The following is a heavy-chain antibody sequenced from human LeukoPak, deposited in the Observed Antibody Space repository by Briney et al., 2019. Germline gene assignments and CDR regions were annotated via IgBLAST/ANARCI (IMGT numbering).Heavy chain of an antibody. CDR1: GGTFSSCA. D-gene: IGHD2-2*01. V-gene: IGHV1-69*04. Sequence: SVKVSCKASGGTFSSCAISWVRQAPGQGLEWMGRIIPILGIANYAQKFQGRVTITADKSTSTAYMELRSLRSDDTAVYYCARAPYCSSTSCNYFYYSMGVWGQGTTVTVSS. J-gene: IGHJ6*02. CDR2: IIPILGIA. CDR3: ARAPYCSSTSCNYFYYSMGV.